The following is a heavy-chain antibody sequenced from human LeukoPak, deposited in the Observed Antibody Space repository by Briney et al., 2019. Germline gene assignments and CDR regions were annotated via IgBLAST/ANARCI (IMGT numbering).Heavy chain of an antibody. CDR1: GFRFSSHW. CDR2: INQDGSTK. D-gene: IGHD3-16*01. Sequence: GGSLRLSCVASGFRFSSHWMSWVRHTPGKGLEWVANINQDGSTKYYRDFAKGRFTISRDNAQNSLYLQINSLRAEDTAVYYCAREKGIMIRKMAFEMWGQGTTVTVSS. CDR3: AREKGIMIRKMAFEM. V-gene: IGHV3-7*01. J-gene: IGHJ6*02.